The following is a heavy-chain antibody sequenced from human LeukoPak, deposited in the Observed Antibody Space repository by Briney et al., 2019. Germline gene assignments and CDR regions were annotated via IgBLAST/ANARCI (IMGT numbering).Heavy chain of an antibody. J-gene: IGHJ4*02. CDR3: ARAGDSDYGDYTWAN. CDR2: ISYDGSNK. Sequence: GGSLRLSCAASGFTFSSYAMHWVRQAPGKGLEWVAVISYDGSNKYYADSVKGRFTISRDNSKNTLYLQKNSLRAEDTAVYYCARAGDSDYGDYTWANWGQGTLVTVSS. V-gene: IGHV3-30*04. D-gene: IGHD4-17*01. CDR1: GFTFSSYA.